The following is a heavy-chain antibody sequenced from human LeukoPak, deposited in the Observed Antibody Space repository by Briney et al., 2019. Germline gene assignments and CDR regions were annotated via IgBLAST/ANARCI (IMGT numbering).Heavy chain of an antibody. CDR3: TTGTYSGYDLDAFDI. J-gene: IGHJ3*02. Sequence: GGSLRLSCAASGFTFSNAWMSWVRQAPGKGLEWVGRIKSKTDGGTTDYAAPVKGRFTISRDDSKNTLYLLMNSLKTEDTAVYYCTTGTYSGYDLDAFDIWGQGTMVTVSS. D-gene: IGHD5-12*01. CDR1: GFTFSNAW. V-gene: IGHV3-15*01. CDR2: IKSKTDGGTT.